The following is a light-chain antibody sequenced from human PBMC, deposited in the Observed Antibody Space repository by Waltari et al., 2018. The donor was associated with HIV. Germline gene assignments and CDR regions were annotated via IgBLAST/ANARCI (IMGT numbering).Light chain of an antibody. V-gene: IGLV3-19*01. CDR2: GKS. CDR1: SLRKYS. CDR3: YSRDSNDIHHV. Sequence: SSELTQDPAVSVALGQTFRITVQGDSLRKYSAKWYQQKPVQAPVLVLYGKSNYPAVIPDRFSGSTAGDTASLTITGAQAEDEAGYYCYSRDSNDIHHVF. J-gene: IGLJ1*01.